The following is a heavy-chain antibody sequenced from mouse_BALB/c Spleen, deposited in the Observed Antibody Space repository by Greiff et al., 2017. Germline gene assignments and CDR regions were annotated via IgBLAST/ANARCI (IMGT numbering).Heavy chain of an antibody. CDR1: GFSLTGYG. D-gene: IGHD1-1*01. Sequence: VKLQESGPGLVAPSQSLSITCTVSGFSLTGYGVNWVRQPPGKGLEWLGMIWGDGSTDYNSALKSRLSISKDNSKSQVFLKMNSLQTDDTARYYCARVDYYGSKYYAMDYWGQGTSVTVSS. V-gene: IGHV2-6-7*01. J-gene: IGHJ4*01. CDR2: IWGDGST. CDR3: ARVDYYGSKYYAMDY.